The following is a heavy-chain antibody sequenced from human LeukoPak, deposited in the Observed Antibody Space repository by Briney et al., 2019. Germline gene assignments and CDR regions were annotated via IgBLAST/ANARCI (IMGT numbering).Heavy chain of an antibody. Sequence: GGSLRLSCAASGFTFSSYGMHWVRQAPGKGLEWVSAISGSGGSTYYADSVKGRFTISRDNSKNTLYLQMNSLRAEDTAVYYCAKGDYGDYEYNWFDPWGQGTLVTVSS. J-gene: IGHJ5*02. V-gene: IGHV3-23*01. CDR3: AKGDYGDYEYNWFDP. CDR1: GFTFSSYG. CDR2: ISGSGGST. D-gene: IGHD4-17*01.